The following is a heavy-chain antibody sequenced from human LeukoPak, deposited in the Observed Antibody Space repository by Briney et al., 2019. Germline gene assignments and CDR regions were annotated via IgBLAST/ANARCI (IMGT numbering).Heavy chain of an antibody. D-gene: IGHD5-24*01. CDR3: TRDQMNY. V-gene: IGHV3-53*01. CDR1: EFTVSRNY. J-gene: IGHJ4*02. CDR2: IFSNGDT. Sequence: PGGSLRLPCTASEFTVSRNYMLWVRQAPGKGLEWVSLIFSNGDTHYADSVRGRFTISRDTSKNTVSLQMNSLRVEDTAMYYCTRDQMNYWGQGTLVTVSS.